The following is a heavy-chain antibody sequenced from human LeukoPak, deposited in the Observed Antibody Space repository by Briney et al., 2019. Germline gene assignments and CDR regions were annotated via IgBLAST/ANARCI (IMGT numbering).Heavy chain of an antibody. D-gene: IGHD2-2*01. J-gene: IGHJ6*03. CDR3: ARDPIVVVPSASFYYYMDV. CDR1: GFTFSSSS. V-gene: IGHV3-21*01. Sequence: GRSLTPSCVASGFTFSSSSMNWARQAPGKGLEWVSSITSSSTYIYYADSVKGRFTISRDNAKNSVYLQMNSLRAEDTAVYSCARDPIVVVPSASFYYYMDVWGKGTTVTVS. CDR2: ITSSSTYI.